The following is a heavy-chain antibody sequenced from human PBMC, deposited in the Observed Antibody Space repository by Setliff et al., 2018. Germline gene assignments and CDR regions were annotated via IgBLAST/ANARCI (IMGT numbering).Heavy chain of an antibody. CDR3: ARDRRDYIGAGSSEIDYYYYYYMDV. CDR2: IYYSGST. D-gene: IGHD3-10*01. CDR1: GGSISSSSYY. V-gene: IGHV4-39*02. Sequence: SETLSLTCTVSGGSISSSSYYWGWIRQPPGKGLEWIGSIYYSGSTYYNPSLKSRVTISVDTSKNQFSLKLSSVTAADTAVYYCARDRRDYIGAGSSEIDYYYYYYMDVWGKGTTVTVSS. J-gene: IGHJ6*03.